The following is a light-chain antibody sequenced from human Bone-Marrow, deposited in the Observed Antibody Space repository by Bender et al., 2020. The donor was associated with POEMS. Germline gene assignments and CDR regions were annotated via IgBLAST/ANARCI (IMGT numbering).Light chain of an antibody. CDR3: AVWDDSLNGWV. Sequence: QSALTQAASVSGSPGQSITISCTGSSSDIGSYNLVSWYQHHPGKAPKVMIYEVTKRPSGVSNRFSGSKSGNTASLTISGLQAEDEADYYCAVWDDSLNGWVFGGGTKLTVL. CDR2: EVT. J-gene: IGLJ3*02. V-gene: IGLV2-23*02. CDR1: SSDIGSYNL.